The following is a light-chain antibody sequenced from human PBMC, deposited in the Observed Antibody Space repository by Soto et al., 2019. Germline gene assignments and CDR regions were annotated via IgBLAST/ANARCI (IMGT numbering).Light chain of an antibody. Sequence: DIQMTQSPSSLSVSIGDTITITCRSSQSISVYIYWYQKKPGTPPKLLIYAASNLHSGVPSRFIGRGSGTDFTLTISSLQPEDFASYYCQQAYMSPYTFGQGTNLEI. J-gene: IGKJ2*01. V-gene: IGKV1-39*01. CDR3: QQAYMSPYT. CDR2: AAS. CDR1: QSISVY.